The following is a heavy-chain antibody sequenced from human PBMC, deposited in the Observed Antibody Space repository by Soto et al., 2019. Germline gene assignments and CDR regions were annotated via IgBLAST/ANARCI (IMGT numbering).Heavy chain of an antibody. V-gene: IGHV3-23*01. CDR1: GFTFSSYA. Sequence: EVQLLESGGGLVQPGGSLRLSCAASGFTFSSYAMSWVRQAPGKGLEWVSAISGSGGSTYYADSVKGRFTISRDNSKNTLYLQMNRLRAEDTAVYYCAKDQWWGTVTTPFYYFDYWGEGTLVTVSS. CDR2: ISGSGGST. D-gene: IGHD4-17*01. CDR3: AKDQWWGTVTTPFYYFDY. J-gene: IGHJ4*02.